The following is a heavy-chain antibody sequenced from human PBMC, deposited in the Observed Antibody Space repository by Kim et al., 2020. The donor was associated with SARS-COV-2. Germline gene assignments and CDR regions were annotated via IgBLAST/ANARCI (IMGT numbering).Heavy chain of an antibody. Sequence: GWSLRLSCAASGFTFSDYYMSWIRQAPGKGLEWVSYISSSSSYTNYADSVKGRFTLSRDNAKNSLYLQMNSLRAEDTAVYYCARDSTNPTRSIVVVPGEITYWGQGTRVTVSS. CDR1: GFTFSDYY. CDR3: ARDSTNPTRSIVVVPGEITY. D-gene: IGHD2-2*01. CDR2: ISSSSSYT. J-gene: IGHJ4*02. V-gene: IGHV3-11*05.